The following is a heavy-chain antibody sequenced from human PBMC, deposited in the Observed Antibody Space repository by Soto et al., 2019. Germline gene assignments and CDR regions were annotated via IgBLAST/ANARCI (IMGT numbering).Heavy chain of an antibody. V-gene: IGHV3-23*01. J-gene: IGHJ5*02. CDR2: ISGSADST. CDR1: GFTFSSYA. Sequence: GSLRLSCAGSGFTFSSYAMSWVRQAPGKGLDWVSAISGSADSTYYADSVKGRFTISRDNSKNTLYLQMNSLRAEDTAVYYCAKDWSGGSYESWGQGTLVTVSS. D-gene: IGHD1-26*01. CDR3: AKDWSGGSYES.